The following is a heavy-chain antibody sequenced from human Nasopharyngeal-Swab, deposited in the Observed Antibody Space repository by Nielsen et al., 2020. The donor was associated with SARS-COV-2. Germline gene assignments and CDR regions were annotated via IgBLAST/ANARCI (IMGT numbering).Heavy chain of an antibody. Sequence: DYYMSWFRQPPGKGLEWIGYIYYSRSTYYNPSLKSRVTISVDTSKNQFSLKLSSVTAADTAVYYCARVFEAAAGIDYWGQGTLVTVSS. CDR1: DYY. CDR3: ARVFEAAAGIDY. J-gene: IGHJ4*01. V-gene: IGHV4-30-4*08. CDR2: IYYSRST. D-gene: IGHD6-13*01.